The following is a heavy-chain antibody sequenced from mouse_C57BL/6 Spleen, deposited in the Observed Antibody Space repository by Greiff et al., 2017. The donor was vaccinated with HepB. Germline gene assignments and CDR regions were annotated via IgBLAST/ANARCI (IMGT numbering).Heavy chain of an antibody. Sequence: EVQLKESGPGLVKPSQSLSLTCSVTGYSITSGYYWNWIRQFPGNKLEWMGYISYDGSNNYNPSLKNRISITRDTSKNQFFLKLNSVTTEDTATYYCARVYYSNYFDYWGQGTTLTVSS. J-gene: IGHJ2*01. CDR1: GYSITSGYY. CDR3: ARVYYSNYFDY. V-gene: IGHV3-6*01. D-gene: IGHD2-5*01. CDR2: ISYDGSN.